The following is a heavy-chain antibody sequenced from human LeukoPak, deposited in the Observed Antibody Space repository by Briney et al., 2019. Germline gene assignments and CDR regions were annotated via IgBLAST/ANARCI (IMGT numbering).Heavy chain of an antibody. CDR3: ARDPYGSGSYQKHALDY. Sequence: GGSLRLSCAASGFAVSSNYTSWVRQAPGKGLEWVSVIYSGGSTYYADSVKGRFTISRDNSKNTLYLQMNSLRAEDTAVYYCARDPYGSGSYQKHALDYWGQGTLVTVSS. CDR2: IYSGGST. CDR1: GFAVSSNY. V-gene: IGHV3-53*05. D-gene: IGHD3-10*01. J-gene: IGHJ4*02.